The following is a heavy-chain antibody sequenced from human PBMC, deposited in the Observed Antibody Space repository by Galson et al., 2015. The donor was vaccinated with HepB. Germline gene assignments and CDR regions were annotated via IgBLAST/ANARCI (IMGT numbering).Heavy chain of an antibody. CDR1: GFTFSSYW. Sequence: SLRLSCAASGFTFSSYWMHWVRQAPGKGLEWVAVISYDGSNKYYADSVKGRFTISRDNSKNTLYLQMNSLRAEDTAVYYCARGALWFGELLSGLFDYWGQGTLVTVSS. V-gene: IGHV3-30*03. D-gene: IGHD3-10*01. J-gene: IGHJ4*02. CDR3: ARGALWFGELLSGLFDY. CDR2: ISYDGSNK.